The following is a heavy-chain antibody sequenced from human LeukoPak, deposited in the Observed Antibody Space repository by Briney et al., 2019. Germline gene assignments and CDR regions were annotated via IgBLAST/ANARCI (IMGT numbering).Heavy chain of an antibody. CDR1: GGTFSSYA. CDR2: IIPIFGTA. D-gene: IGHD4-17*01. Sequence: ASVKVSCKASGGTFSSYAISWVRQAPRQGLEWMGGIIPIFGTANYAQKFQGRVTITADESTSTAYMELSSLRSEDTAVYYCASSRLNDYGDKDDAFDIWGQGTMVTVSS. V-gene: IGHV1-69*01. CDR3: ASSRLNDYGDKDDAFDI. J-gene: IGHJ3*02.